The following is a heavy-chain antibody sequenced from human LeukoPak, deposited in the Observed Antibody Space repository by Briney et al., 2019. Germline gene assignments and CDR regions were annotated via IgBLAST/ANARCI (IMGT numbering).Heavy chain of an antibody. V-gene: IGHV3-21*01. CDR2: ISSSNNYI. CDR3: ARIVVVAANLVDY. D-gene: IGHD2-15*01. J-gene: IGHJ4*02. Sequence: GGSLRLSCAASGFTFSSYSMNWVRQASGKGLEWVSSISSSNNYIYYADSVKGRFTISRDNAKNSLFLQMNSLRAEDTAVYYCARIVVVAANLVDYWGQGTLVTVSS. CDR1: GFTFSSYS.